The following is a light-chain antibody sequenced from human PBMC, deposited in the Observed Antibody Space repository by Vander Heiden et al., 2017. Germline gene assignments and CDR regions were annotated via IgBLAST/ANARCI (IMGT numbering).Light chain of an antibody. Sequence: QSVLTPPPSASETPGQRVTISCSGSSSNIGSNTVNWYQQLPGTAPKLLIYSNNQRPSGVPDRFSGSKSGTSASLAISGLQSEDEADYYCAAWDDSLNGYVFGTGTKVTVL. CDR3: AAWDDSLNGYV. V-gene: IGLV1-44*01. CDR1: SSNIGSNT. CDR2: SNN. J-gene: IGLJ1*01.